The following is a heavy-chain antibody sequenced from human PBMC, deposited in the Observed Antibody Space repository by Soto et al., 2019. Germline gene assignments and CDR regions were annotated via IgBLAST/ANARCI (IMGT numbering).Heavy chain of an antibody. D-gene: IGHD2-15*01. CDR3: ARGDREDIAVVVGARPGEYGVDV. Sequence: QVQLVESGGGVVQPGRSLRLSCAASGFTFSSYAMHWVRQAPGKGLECVAVISYDGSNKFYRDSVKGSFTISRDNSKNTLYLQINSLRYEDTAVYYCARGDREDIAVVVGARPGEYGVDVYGQGTTVTVSS. V-gene: IGHV3-30-3*01. CDR1: GFTFSSYA. CDR2: ISYDGSNK. J-gene: IGHJ6*02.